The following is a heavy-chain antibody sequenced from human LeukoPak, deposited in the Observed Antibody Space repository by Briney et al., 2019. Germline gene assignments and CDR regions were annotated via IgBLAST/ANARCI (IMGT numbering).Heavy chain of an antibody. CDR1: GGTFSSYA. Sequence: SVKVSCKASGGTFSSYAISWARQAPGQGLEWMGGIIPIFGTANYAQKFQGRVTITADESTSTAYMELSSLRSEDTAVYYCARDHGDSSGYTPSAYYYYGMGVWGQGTTVTVSS. CDR3: ARDHGDSSGYTPSAYYYYGMGV. CDR2: IIPIFGTA. D-gene: IGHD3-22*01. J-gene: IGHJ6*02. V-gene: IGHV1-69*13.